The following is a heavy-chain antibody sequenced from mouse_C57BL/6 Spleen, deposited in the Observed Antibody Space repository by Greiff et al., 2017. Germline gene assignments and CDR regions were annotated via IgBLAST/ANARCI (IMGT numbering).Heavy chain of an antibody. CDR1: GYTFTSYW. CDR3: ARTDYDGSSYGY. V-gene: IGHV1-72*01. J-gene: IGHJ2*01. D-gene: IGHD1-1*01. CDR2: IDPNSGGT. Sequence: QVQLQQSGAELVKPGASVKLSCKASGYTFTSYWMHWVKQRPGRGLEWIGRIDPNSGGTTYNEKFKSKATLTVDNPSSTVYMQLSSLTAEDSAVYYCARTDYDGSSYGYWGQGTTLTVSS.